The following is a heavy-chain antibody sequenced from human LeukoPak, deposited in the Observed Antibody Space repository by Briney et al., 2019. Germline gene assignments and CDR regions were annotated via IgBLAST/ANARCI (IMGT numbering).Heavy chain of an antibody. CDR3: AKDRYYGSGSYSYGMDV. J-gene: IGHJ6*04. V-gene: IGHV3-30*18. CDR1: GFTFSSYG. Sequence: GGSLRLSCAASGFTFSSYGMHWVRQAPGKGLEWVAVISYDGSNKYYADSVKGRFTISRDNSKNTLYLQMNSLRAEDTAVYYCAKDRYYGSGSYSYGMDVWGKGTTVTASS. CDR2: ISYDGSNK. D-gene: IGHD3-10*01.